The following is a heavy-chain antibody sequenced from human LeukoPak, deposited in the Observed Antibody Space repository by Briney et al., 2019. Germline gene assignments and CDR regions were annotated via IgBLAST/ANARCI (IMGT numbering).Heavy chain of an antibody. D-gene: IGHD4-17*01. J-gene: IGHJ4*02. Sequence: PGGSLRLSCAASGFTFSSYSMNWVRQAPGKGLEWVSSISSSSSYIYYADSVKGRFTISRDNAKNSLYLQMNSLRAEDTAVYYCARDPPRPVTTDYFDYWGQGTLVTVSS. CDR2: ISSSSSYI. V-gene: IGHV3-21*01. CDR1: GFTFSSYS. CDR3: ARDPPRPVTTDYFDY.